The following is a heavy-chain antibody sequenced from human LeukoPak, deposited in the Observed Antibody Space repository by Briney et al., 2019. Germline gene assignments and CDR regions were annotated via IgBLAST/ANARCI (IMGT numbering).Heavy chain of an antibody. CDR2: IIPIFGTA. Sequence: SVKVSCKASGGTFSSYAILWVRQAPGQGLEWMGRIIPIFGTANYAQKFQGRVTITTDESTSTAYMELSSLTSEDTAVYYCAREGGYYGSGSYNWFDPWGQGTLVTVSS. CDR3: AREGGYYGSGSYNWFDP. V-gene: IGHV1-69*05. CDR1: GGTFSSYA. D-gene: IGHD3-10*01. J-gene: IGHJ5*02.